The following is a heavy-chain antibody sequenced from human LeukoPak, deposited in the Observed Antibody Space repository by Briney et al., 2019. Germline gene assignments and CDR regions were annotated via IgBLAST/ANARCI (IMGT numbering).Heavy chain of an antibody. D-gene: IGHD4-17*01. V-gene: IGHV3-74*01. Sequence: GGSLRLSCAASGFTFSSYWMHWVRQAPGKGLVWVSRINSDGSSTSYADSVKGRFTISRDNAKNTLYLQMNSLRAEDTAVYYCARDTTVTTYDWYFDLWGRGTLVTVSS. CDR1: GFTFSSYW. CDR2: INSDGSST. CDR3: ARDTTVTTYDWYFDL. J-gene: IGHJ2*01.